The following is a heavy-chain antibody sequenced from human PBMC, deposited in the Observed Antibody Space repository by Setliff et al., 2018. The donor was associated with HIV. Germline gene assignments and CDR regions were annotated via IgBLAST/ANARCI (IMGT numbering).Heavy chain of an antibody. D-gene: IGHD6-19*01. Sequence: SETLSLTCAVSAGSVSSGTYFWTWIRQPAGKGLEWIGHIDTSGSTNYNPSLKSRVTISVDTSKSQFSLNVNSVTAADTAVYYCATSSSWSTFDYWGQGTLVTVSS. CDR3: ATSSSWSTFDY. V-gene: IGHV4-61*09. CDR2: IDTSGST. J-gene: IGHJ4*02. CDR1: AGSVSSGTYF.